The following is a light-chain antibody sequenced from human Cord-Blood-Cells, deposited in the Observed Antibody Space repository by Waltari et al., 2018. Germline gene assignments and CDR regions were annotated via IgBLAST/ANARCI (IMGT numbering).Light chain of an antibody. CDR1: SSDVGGYNY. V-gene: IGLV2-14*03. J-gene: IGLJ3*02. CDR2: DVS. CDR3: SSYTSSSTPWV. Sequence: LTQPASVSGSPGQSITISCTGTSSDVGGYNYVSWYQQHPGKAPKLMIYDVSNRPSGVSNRFSGSKSGNTASLTISGLQAEDEADYYCSSYTSSSTPWVFGGGTKLTVL.